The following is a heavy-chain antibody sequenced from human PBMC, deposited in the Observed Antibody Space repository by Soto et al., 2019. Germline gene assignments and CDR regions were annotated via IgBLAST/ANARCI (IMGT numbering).Heavy chain of an antibody. CDR3: ARGGSSCFHWFGP. Sequence: QVQLVESGGGVVQPGRSLRLSCAASGFTFSSYAISWVRQAPGHGLEWMGGIIPIFGTANYAQKFQGRVTITADESTSTAYMELSSLRSEDTAVYYCARGGSSCFHWFGPWGQGTLVTVSS. J-gene: IGHJ5*02. CDR1: GFTFSSYA. D-gene: IGHD6-13*01. CDR2: IIPIFGTA. V-gene: IGHV1-69*01.